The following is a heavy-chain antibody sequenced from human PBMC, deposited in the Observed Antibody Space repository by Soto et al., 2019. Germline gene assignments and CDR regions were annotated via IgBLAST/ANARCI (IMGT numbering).Heavy chain of an antibody. D-gene: IGHD3-3*01. Sequence: QVQLVQSGAEVKKPGASVKVSCKVSGYTLTELSMHWVRQAPGKGLEWMGGFDPEDGETIYAQKFQGRVTMTEDTXXXXXXMELSSLRSEDTAVYYCAMVGVVPIRGYYYGMDVWGQGTTVTVSS. J-gene: IGHJ6*02. CDR2: FDPEDGET. V-gene: IGHV1-24*01. CDR3: AMVGVVPIRGYYYGMDV. CDR1: GYTLTELS.